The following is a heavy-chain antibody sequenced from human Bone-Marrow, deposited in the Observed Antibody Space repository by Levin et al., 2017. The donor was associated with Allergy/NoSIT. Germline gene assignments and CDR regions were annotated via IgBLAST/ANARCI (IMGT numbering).Heavy chain of an antibody. CDR1: GFNLSSFG. CDR2: ISYDGSNK. D-gene: IGHD4-17*01. CDR3: AKEDYGDYVLDY. Sequence: GGSLRLSCAASGFNLSSFGMHWVRQAPGKGLEWVAVISYDGSNKYYGDSVKGRFTISRDNSKNTLFLQMNSLRAEDTAVYYCAKEDYGDYVLDYWGQGTLLTVDS. V-gene: IGHV3-30*18. J-gene: IGHJ4*02.